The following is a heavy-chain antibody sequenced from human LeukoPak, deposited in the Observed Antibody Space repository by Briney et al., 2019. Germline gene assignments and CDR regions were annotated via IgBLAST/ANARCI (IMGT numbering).Heavy chain of an antibody. CDR1: GFTFSSYA. V-gene: IGHV3-33*06. CDR3: AKDLGGPLNH. D-gene: IGHD3-10*01. J-gene: IGHJ5*02. Sequence: GGSLRLSCAASGFTFSSYAMSWVRQAPGKGLEWVAVIWYDGSNKYYGDSVKGRFTISRDNSKNTLYLQMNSLRAEDTAVYYCAKDLGGPLNHWGQGTLVTVSS. CDR2: IWYDGSNK.